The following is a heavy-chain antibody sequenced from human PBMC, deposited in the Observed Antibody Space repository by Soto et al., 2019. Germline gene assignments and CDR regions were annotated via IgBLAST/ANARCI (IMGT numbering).Heavy chain of an antibody. CDR1: GGSISSYY. J-gene: IGHJ1*01. V-gene: IGHV4-59*01. D-gene: IGHD2-2*01. CDR3: ARVHCSSTSCYVPEYFQH. Sequence: PSETLSLTCTVSGGSISSYYWSWIRQPPGKGLEWIGYIYYSGSTNYNPSLKSRVTISVDTSKNQFSLKLSSVTAADTAVYYCARVHCSSTSCYVPEYFQHWGQGTLVTVSS. CDR2: IYYSGST.